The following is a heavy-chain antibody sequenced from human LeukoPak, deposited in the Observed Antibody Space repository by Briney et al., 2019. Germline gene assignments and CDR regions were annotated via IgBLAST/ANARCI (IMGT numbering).Heavy chain of an antibody. CDR1: GYTFTSYD. CDR2: VNPNSGNT. CDR3: ARRDYDFWSGYYYYFDY. V-gene: IGHV1-8*01. J-gene: IGHJ4*02. D-gene: IGHD3-3*01. Sequence: ASVKVSCKASGYTFTSYDINWVRQATGQGLEWMGWVNPNSGNTGYAQKFQGRVTMTRNTSISTAYMELSSLRSEDTAVYYCARRDYDFWSGYYYYFDYWGQGTLVTVSS.